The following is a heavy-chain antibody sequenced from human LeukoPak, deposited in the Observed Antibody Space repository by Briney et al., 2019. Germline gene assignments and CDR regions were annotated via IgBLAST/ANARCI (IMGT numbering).Heavy chain of an antibody. CDR2: ISWNSGSI. CDR1: GFTFDDYA. J-gene: IGHJ4*02. CDR3: AKDFAEVFDY. V-gene: IGHV3-9*01. Sequence: GGSLRLSCAASGFTFDDYAMHWVRQAPGKGLEWVSGISWNSGSIGYADSVKGRFTISRDNSKNTLYLQMNSLRAEDTAVYYCAKDFAEVFDYWGQGTLVTVSS.